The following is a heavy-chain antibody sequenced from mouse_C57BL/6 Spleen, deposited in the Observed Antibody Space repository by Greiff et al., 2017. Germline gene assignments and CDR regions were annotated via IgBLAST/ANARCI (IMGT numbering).Heavy chain of an antibody. V-gene: IGHV1-39*01. CDR2: INPNYGTT. J-gene: IGHJ1*03. CDR3: ARSGVYEYDGYFDV. Sequence: VQLQQSGPELVKPGASVKISCKASGYSFTDYNMNWVKQSNGKSLEWIGVINPNYGTTSYNQKFKGKATLTVDQSSSTAYMQLNSLTSEDSAVYYWARSGVYEYDGYFDVWGTGTTVTVSS. D-gene: IGHD2-4*01. CDR1: GYSFTDYN.